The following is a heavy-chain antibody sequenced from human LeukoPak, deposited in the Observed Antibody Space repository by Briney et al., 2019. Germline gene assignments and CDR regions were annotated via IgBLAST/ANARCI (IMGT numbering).Heavy chain of an antibody. Sequence: GGSLRLSCAASGFILSDYYMSWIRQAPGKGLEWVSYISSSGSTIYYADSVKGRFTISRDNAKNSLYLQMNSLRAEDTAVYYCARDLITMVRGVYDYWGQGTLVTVSS. V-gene: IGHV3-11*04. CDR3: ARDLITMVRGVYDY. J-gene: IGHJ4*02. CDR1: GFILSDYY. CDR2: ISSSGSTI. D-gene: IGHD3-10*01.